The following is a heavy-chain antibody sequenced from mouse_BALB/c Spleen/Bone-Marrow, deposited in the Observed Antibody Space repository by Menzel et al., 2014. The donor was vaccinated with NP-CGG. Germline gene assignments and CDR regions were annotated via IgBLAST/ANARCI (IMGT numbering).Heavy chain of an antibody. CDR1: GYTFTDYW. V-gene: IGHV1-69*01. CDR3: ARGTGWYFDV. CDR2: IDTSDSYT. J-gene: IGHJ1*01. Sequence: VKLVESGAELVMPGASVKMSRKASGYTFTDYWMHWVKQRPGQGLEWIGAIDTSDSYTSYNQKFKGKATLTVDESSSTAYMQLSSLTSEDSAVYYCARGTGWYFDVWGAGTTVTVSS. D-gene: IGHD4-1*01.